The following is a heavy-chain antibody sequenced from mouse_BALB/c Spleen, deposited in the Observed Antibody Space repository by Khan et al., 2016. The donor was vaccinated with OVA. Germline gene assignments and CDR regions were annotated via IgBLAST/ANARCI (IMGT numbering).Heavy chain of an antibody. J-gene: IGHJ3*01. D-gene: IGHD1-2*01. CDR1: GYTFTDYY. Sequence: QVQLQQSGAELARPGASVKLSCKASGYTFTDYYINWVKLRTGQGLEWIGEISPGRGDTYYNERFKGKATLTADKSSRTAYMQLSSLASEASAVYFCARRNYFGYTFAYWGQGTLVTVSA. CDR3: ARRNYFGYTFAY. CDR2: ISPGRGDT. V-gene: IGHV1-77*01.